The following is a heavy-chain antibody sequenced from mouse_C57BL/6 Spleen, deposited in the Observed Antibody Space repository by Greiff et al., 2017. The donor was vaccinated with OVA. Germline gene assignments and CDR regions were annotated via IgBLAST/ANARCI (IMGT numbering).Heavy chain of an antibody. CDR3: ARGFYYGSSALDY. CDR1: GYAFSSYW. J-gene: IGHJ2*01. CDR2: IYPGDGDT. Sequence: VQLQQSGAELVKPGASVKISCKASGYAFSSYWMNWVKQRPGKGLEWIGQIYPGDGDTNSNGKFKGKATLPADKSSSTAYMQLSSLTSEDSAVYFCARGFYYGSSALDYWGQGTTLTVSS. D-gene: IGHD1-1*01. V-gene: IGHV1-80*01.